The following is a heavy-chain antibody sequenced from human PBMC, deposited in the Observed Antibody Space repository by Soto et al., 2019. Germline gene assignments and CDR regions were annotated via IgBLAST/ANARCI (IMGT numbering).Heavy chain of an antibody. J-gene: IGHJ5*02. D-gene: IGHD2-15*01. Sequence: PGESLKISCKGSGDTFTTFWIGWVRQMPGKGLEWMGIIFPGDSNTRYSPSFQGQVTISADKSISTVYLEWTSLKASDTAMYYCARASAGGGWPQGFDPWGQGTLVTVSS. V-gene: IGHV5-51*01. CDR1: GDTFTTFW. CDR2: IFPGDSNT. CDR3: ARASAGGGWPQGFDP.